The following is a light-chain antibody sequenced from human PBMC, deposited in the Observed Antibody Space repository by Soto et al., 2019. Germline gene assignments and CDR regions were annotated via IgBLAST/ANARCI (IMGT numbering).Light chain of an antibody. Sequence: EIVMTQSPATLSVSPGERATLSCRASQSAATNLVWYQQRPGQAPRVLIYDAYKRATGIPASFSGSGSGTDFTLTISSLQSEDFAVYYCHQFNNWPWTFGQGTNVEIK. CDR2: DAY. V-gene: IGKV3-15*01. J-gene: IGKJ1*01. CDR1: QSAATN. CDR3: HQFNNWPWT.